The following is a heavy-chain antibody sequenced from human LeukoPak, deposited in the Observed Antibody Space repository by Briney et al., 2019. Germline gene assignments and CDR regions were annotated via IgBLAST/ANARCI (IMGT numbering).Heavy chain of an antibody. J-gene: IGHJ4*02. CDR2: INHSGST. CDR3: ARAWDIVVVPAANYFDY. V-gene: IGHV4-34*01. D-gene: IGHD2-2*01. Sequence: PSETLSLTCAISGGSINNYYWSWIRQPPGKGLEWIGEINHSGSTNYNPSLKSRVTISVDTSKNQFSLKLSSVTAADTAVYYCARAWDIVVVPAANYFDYWGQGTLVTVSS. CDR1: GGSINNYY.